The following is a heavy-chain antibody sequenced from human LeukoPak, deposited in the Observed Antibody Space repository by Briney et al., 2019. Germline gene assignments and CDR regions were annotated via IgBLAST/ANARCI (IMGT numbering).Heavy chain of an antibody. J-gene: IGHJ5*02. CDR1: GGTFSNYA. CDR3: ARVGDDIVAGGSWFDP. Sequence: ASVTVSCKASGGTFSNYAISWVRQAPGQGLEWMGGIIPIFGSVNYAQNFQGRVTITADESTTTAYMELSSLRSEDTAVYYCARVGDDIVAGGSWFDPWGQGTLVTVSS. CDR2: IIPIFGSV. D-gene: IGHD5-12*01. V-gene: IGHV1-69*13.